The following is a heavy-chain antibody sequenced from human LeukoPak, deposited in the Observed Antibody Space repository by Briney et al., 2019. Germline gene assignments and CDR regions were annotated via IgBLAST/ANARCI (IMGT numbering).Heavy chain of an antibody. J-gene: IGHJ4*01. CDR3: AKWRGYSSGWSGPFDD. CDR2: IDPNSGGT. D-gene: IGHD6-19*01. Sequence: ASVKVSCKTSGYRFSDYYMHWVRQAPGQGLEWMGWIDPNSGGTNYAQKFQGRVTVTRDTSISTAYMELSRLKSDDTAVYCCAKWRGYSSGWSGPFDDWGQGALVTVSS. CDR1: GYRFSDYY. V-gene: IGHV1-2*02.